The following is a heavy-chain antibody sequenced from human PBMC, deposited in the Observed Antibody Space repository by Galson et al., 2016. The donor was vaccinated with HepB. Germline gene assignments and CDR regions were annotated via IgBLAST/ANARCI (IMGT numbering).Heavy chain of an antibody. CDR3: AILGMYYRDTSDYFTEDF. V-gene: IGHV3-23*01. J-gene: IGHJ4*02. CDR2: VRASGNGGST. D-gene: IGHD3-22*01. CDR1: GFTSSNYD. Sequence: LRLSCAASGFTSSNYDMSWVRQAPGKGLQWVSVVRASGNGGSTHYADSVKGRFTISRDTSKNTLYLQMNSLRAEDTAVYYCAILGMYYRDTSDYFTEDFWGQGTLVTVSS.